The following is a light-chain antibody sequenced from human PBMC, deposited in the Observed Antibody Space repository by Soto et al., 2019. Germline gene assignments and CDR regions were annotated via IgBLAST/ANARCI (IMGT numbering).Light chain of an antibody. CDR3: SWDTSMRTCV. CDR1: TCDVGDYAH. CDR2: DVN. Sequence: QSVLTQPPSVSGSPGQSVTISCTVTTCDVGDYAHFSWYQQAPGTATILIIFDVNNRPSVVPDLFSGSNSGYTPSLTIVRLPAEDEAYYYGSWDTSMRTCVFGGGTKLTVL. J-gene: IGLJ3*02. V-gene: IGLV2-18*01.